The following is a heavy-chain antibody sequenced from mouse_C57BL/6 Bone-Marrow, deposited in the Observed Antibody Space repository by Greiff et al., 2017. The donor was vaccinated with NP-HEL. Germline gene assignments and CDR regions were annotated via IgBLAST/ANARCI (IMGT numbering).Heavy chain of an antibody. J-gene: IGHJ4*01. CDR3: ARKTAQDPFYAMDY. Sequence: EVQVVESGGGLVKPGGSLKLSCAASGFTFSDYGMHWVRQAPEKGLEWVAYISSGSSTIYYADTVKGRFTISRDNAKNTLFLQMTSLRSEDTAMYYCARKTAQDPFYAMDYWGQGTSVTVSS. D-gene: IGHD3-2*02. V-gene: IGHV5-17*01. CDR2: ISSGSSTI. CDR1: GFTFSDYG.